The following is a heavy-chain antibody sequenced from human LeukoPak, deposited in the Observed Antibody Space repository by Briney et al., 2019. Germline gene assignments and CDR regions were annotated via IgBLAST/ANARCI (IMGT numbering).Heavy chain of an antibody. CDR2: ISESGGSA. V-gene: IGHV3-23*01. D-gene: IGHD2-15*01. Sequence: PGGSLRLSCAASGFTFSTYAMSWVRQAPGKGLEWVSGISESGGSADYADSVKGRFTISRDNSKNTLYLQMNSLRVEDTAVYYCAKSYCSSGSCKRWRFDYWGQGTLVTVSS. CDR3: AKSYCSSGSCKRWRFDY. J-gene: IGHJ4*02. CDR1: GFTFSTYA.